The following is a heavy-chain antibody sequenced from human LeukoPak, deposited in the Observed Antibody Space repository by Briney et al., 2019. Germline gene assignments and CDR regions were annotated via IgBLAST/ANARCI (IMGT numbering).Heavy chain of an antibody. V-gene: IGHV3-30*02. D-gene: IGHD2-8*02. CDR1: GFTFSSYA. CDR2: MAHHGSNK. CDR3: AKDGSWSCTD. Sequence: GGSLRLTCAASGFTFSSYAMHWVRQGPGKGLEWVAYMAHHGSNKYYADSVKGRFTISRDNSKRTLYLQMNNLRADDTAVYYCAKDGSWSCTDWGQGALVTVSS. J-gene: IGHJ4*02.